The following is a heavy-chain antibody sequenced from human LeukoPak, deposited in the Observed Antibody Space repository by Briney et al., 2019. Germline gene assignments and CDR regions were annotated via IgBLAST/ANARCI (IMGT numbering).Heavy chain of an antibody. CDR2: ISWNSGSI. CDR1: GFTFDDYA. CDR3: AKDMAILWFGESFFDY. J-gene: IGHJ4*02. Sequence: GGSLRLSCAASGFTFDDYAMHWVRQAPGKSLEWVSGISWNSGSIGYADSVKGRFTISRDNAKNSLYLQMNSLRAEDTALYYCAKDMAILWFGESFFDYWGQGTLVTVSS. V-gene: IGHV3-9*01. D-gene: IGHD3-10*01.